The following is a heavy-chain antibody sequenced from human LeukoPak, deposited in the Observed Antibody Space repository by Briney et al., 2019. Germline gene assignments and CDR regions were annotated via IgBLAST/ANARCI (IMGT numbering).Heavy chain of an antibody. Sequence: SETLSLTCTVSGGSVSSSAYYWDWIRQPPGKGLEWIGSVYYSGSTYYNPSLKSRVTISVDTSKNQFSLNLTSVTAADTAVYYCARGEGTTVTKIDYWGQGTLVTVSS. CDR1: GGSVSSSAYY. CDR3: ARGEGTTVTKIDY. CDR2: VYYSGST. J-gene: IGHJ4*02. V-gene: IGHV4-39*07. D-gene: IGHD4-17*01.